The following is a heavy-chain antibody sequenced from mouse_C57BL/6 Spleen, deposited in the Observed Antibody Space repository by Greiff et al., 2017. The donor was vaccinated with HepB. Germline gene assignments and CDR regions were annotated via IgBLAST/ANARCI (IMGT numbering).Heavy chain of an antibody. CDR1: GYTFTSYG. CDR3: ARDGPYWYFDV. J-gene: IGHJ1*03. D-gene: IGHD2-3*01. V-gene: IGHV1-81*01. CDR2: IYPRSGNT. Sequence: VQLMESGAELARPGASVKLSCKASGYTFTSYGISWVKQRTGQGLEWIGEIYPRSGNTYYNEKFKGKATLTADKSSSTAYMELRSLTSEDSAVYFCARDGPYWYFDVWGTGTTVTVSS.